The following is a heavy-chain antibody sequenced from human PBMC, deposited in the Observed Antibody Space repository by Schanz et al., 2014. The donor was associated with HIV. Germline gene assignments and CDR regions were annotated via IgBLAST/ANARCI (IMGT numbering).Heavy chain of an antibody. CDR2: MNPNSGNT. CDR3: ASLVGATGLELDY. V-gene: IGHV1-8*01. CDR1: GYTFTSFD. Sequence: QVQLVQSGAEVKKPGASVKVSCKASGYTFTSFDINWVRQATGQGLEWMGWMNPNSGNTGYARKFQGRVTMTRNTSINIAYMELSSLRSEDTAVYYCASLVGATGLELDYWGQGTLVTVSS. J-gene: IGHJ4*02. D-gene: IGHD1-26*01.